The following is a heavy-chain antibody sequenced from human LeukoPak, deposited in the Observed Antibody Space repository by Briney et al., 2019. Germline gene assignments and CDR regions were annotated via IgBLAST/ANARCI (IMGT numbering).Heavy chain of an antibody. CDR2: ISGSGGST. CDR3: AKPSSGYYSVAAHFDY. V-gene: IGHV3-23*01. CDR1: GFTFSSYA. J-gene: IGHJ4*02. Sequence: PGGSLRLSCAASGFTFSSYAMSWVRQAPGKGLEWVSAISGSGGSTYYADSVKGRFTISRDNSKNTLYLQINSLRAEDTAVYYCAKPSSGYYSVAAHFDYWGQGTLVTVSS. D-gene: IGHD3-22*01.